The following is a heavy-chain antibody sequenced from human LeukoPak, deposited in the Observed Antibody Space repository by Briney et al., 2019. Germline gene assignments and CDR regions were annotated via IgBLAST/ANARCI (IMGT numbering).Heavy chain of an antibody. V-gene: IGHV3-64*01. CDR2: ISSNGGST. CDR1: GFTFSCYA. CDR3: ARSGYDYLGSFDY. J-gene: IGHJ4*02. Sequence: GGSLRLSCAASGFTFSCYAMHWVRQAPGKGLEYVSAISSNGGSTYYANSVKGRFTISRDNSKNTLYLQMGSLRAEDMAVYYCARSGYDYLGSFDYWGQGTLVTVSS. D-gene: IGHD5-12*01.